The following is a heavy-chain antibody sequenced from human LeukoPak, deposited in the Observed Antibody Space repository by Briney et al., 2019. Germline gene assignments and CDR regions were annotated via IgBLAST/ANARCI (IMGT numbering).Heavy chain of an antibody. D-gene: IGHD3-22*01. CDR3: ARDYYDSSGYPVDAFDI. CDR2: IYYTGIT. V-gene: IGHV4-61*01. J-gene: IGHJ3*02. CDR1: GGSVSSGTFY. Sequence: SETLSLTCIVSGGSVSSGTFYWSWIRQSPGKGLEWIGYIYYTGITNYNPSLKSRVTISVDTSKNQFSLNLSSVTAADTAVYYCARDYYDSSGYPVDAFDIWGQGTMVTVSS.